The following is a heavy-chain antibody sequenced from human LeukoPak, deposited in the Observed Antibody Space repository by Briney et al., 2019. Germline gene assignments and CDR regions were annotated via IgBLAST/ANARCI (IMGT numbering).Heavy chain of an antibody. Sequence: SETLSLTCTVSGVSISSYYWSWIRQPAGKGLEWIGRIYTSGSTNYNPSLKSRVTMSVDTSKNQFSLKLSSVTAADTAVYYCARDYYYDYYYYYYMDVWGKGTTVTISS. J-gene: IGHJ6*03. CDR2: IYTSGST. CDR3: ARDYYYDYYYYYYMDV. V-gene: IGHV4-4*07. CDR1: GVSISSYY. D-gene: IGHD2/OR15-2a*01.